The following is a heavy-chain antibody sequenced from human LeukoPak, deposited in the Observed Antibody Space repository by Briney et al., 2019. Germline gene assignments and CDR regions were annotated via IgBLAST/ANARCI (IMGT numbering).Heavy chain of an antibody. CDR1: GGPISSSSYY. V-gene: IGHV4-39*01. Sequence: PSETLSLTCTVSGGPISSSSYYWGWIRQPPGKGLEWIGSMYYGASTYYNPSNPSLKSRVTISVDTSKNQFSLKLTSVTAADTAAYYCARQLATSNLYYYYYMDVWGKGTTVTVSS. J-gene: IGHJ6*03. CDR2: MYYGAST. D-gene: IGHD1-14*01. CDR3: ARQLATSNLYYYYYMDV.